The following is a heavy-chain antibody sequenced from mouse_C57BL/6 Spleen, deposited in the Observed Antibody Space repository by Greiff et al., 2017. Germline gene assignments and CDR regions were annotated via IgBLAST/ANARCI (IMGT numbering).Heavy chain of an antibody. CDR3: ARSLQLGGFAY. J-gene: IGHJ3*01. CDR1: GFTFTDYY. Sequence: EVMLVESGGGLVQPGGSLSLSCAASGFTFTDYYMSWVRQPPGKALEWLGFIRNKANGYTTEYSASVKGRFTISRDNSQSILYLQMNALRAEDSATYYCARSLQLGGFAYWGQGTLVTVSA. V-gene: IGHV7-3*01. CDR2: IRNKANGYTT. D-gene: IGHD4-1*02.